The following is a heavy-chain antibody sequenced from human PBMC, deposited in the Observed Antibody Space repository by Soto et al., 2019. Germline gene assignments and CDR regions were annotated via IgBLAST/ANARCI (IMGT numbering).Heavy chain of an antibody. Sequence: ASVKVSCKASGYTFTGYYMHWVRQAPGQGLEWMGWINPNSGGTNYAQKFQGRVTMTRDTSISTAYMELSRLRSDDTAVYYCARDKSITLVRGVLDYWGQGTLVTVSS. CDR3: ARDKSITLVRGVLDY. CDR1: GYTFTGYY. CDR2: INPNSGGT. V-gene: IGHV1-2*02. J-gene: IGHJ4*02. D-gene: IGHD3-10*01.